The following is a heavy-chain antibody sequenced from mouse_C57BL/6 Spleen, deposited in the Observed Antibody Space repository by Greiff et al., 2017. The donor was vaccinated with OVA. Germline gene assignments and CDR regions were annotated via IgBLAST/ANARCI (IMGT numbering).Heavy chain of an antibody. Sequence: VQLQQSGPELVRPGASVKISCKAPGYTFTSHWMQWVRQRPGQGLEGIGEIFPGRGSTYYNEKLKGKGTLTVDTSSSTAYMQLSSLTSEDSAVYFCARKDYSNYDMDYWGQGTSVTVSS. CDR3: ARKDYSNYDMDY. D-gene: IGHD2-5*01. V-gene: IGHV1-56*01. J-gene: IGHJ4*01. CDR2: IFPGRGST. CDR1: GYTFTSHW.